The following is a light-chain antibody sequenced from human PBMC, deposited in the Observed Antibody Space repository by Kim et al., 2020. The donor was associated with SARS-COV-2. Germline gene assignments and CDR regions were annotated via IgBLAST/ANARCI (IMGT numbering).Light chain of an antibody. CDR2: DVN. V-gene: IGLV2-14*03. J-gene: IGLJ1*01. Sequence: GQSITLSCTRTSTDVGGYNYVPWYQQHPGKAPTLMVYDVNNRPSGVSNRFSGSKSGNTASLTISGLQAEDEADYYCSSYTSSSTQVFGTGTKVTVL. CDR1: STDVGGYNY. CDR3: SSYTSSSTQV.